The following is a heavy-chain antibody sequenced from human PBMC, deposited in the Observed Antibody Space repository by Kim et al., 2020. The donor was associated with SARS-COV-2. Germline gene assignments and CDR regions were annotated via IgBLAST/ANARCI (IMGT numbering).Heavy chain of an antibody. CDR1: GYTFTSYD. V-gene: IGHV1-8*01. CDR3: ARGPLPYYDILTGYYKEWWSDP. CDR2: MNPNSGNT. Sequence: ASVKVSCKASGYTFTSYDINWVRQATGQGLEWMGWMNPNSGNTGYAQKFQGRVTLTRNTSISTAYMELSSLRSEDTAVYYCARGPLPYYDILTGYYKEWWSDPWGQGTLVTVSS. J-gene: IGHJ5*02. D-gene: IGHD3-9*01.